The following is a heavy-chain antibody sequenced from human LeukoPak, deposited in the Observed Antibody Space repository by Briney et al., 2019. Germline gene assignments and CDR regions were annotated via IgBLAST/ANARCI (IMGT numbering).Heavy chain of an antibody. Sequence: ASVKVSCKASGGTFSSYAISWVRQAPGQGLEWMGRIIPILGIANYAQKFQGRVTITADKSTSTAYMELSSLRSEDTAVYYCARDVEDIVVVPAAMPYPYYYYGMDVWGQGTTVTVSS. J-gene: IGHJ6*02. D-gene: IGHD2-2*01. V-gene: IGHV1-69*04. CDR2: IIPILGIA. CDR3: ARDVEDIVVVPAAMPYPYYYYGMDV. CDR1: GGTFSSYA.